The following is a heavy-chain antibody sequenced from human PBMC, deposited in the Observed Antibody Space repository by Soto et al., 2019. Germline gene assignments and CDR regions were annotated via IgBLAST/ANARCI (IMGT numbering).Heavy chain of an antibody. CDR2: IYYTGNT. V-gene: IGHV4-30-4*01. Sequence: QVQLQESGPGLVKPSQTLSLSCTVSGASIRSGDYYWSWIRQPPGKGLEWIGYIYYTGNTVFNPSLKSRVSISVDTSKNQFSLKLNPVTAADTAVYYCSSLPDGYTSGLDYWGQGTLVTVSS. D-gene: IGHD5-12*01. CDR1: GASIRSGDYY. CDR3: SSLPDGYTSGLDY. J-gene: IGHJ4*02.